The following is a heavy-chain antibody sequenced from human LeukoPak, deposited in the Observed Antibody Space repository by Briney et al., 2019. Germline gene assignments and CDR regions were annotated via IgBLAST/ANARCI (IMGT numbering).Heavy chain of an antibody. D-gene: IGHD3-10*01. V-gene: IGHV1-69*04. J-gene: IGHJ4*02. Sequence: ASVKVSCKASGGTFSSYAISWVRQAPGQGLEWMGRIIPILGIANYAQKFQGRVTITADKSTSTAYMELSSLRSEDTAVYYCARDEISLGNYYGSGSYYKPLDYWGQGTLVTVSS. CDR2: IIPILGIA. CDR3: ARDEISLGNYYGSGSYYKPLDY. CDR1: GGTFSSYA.